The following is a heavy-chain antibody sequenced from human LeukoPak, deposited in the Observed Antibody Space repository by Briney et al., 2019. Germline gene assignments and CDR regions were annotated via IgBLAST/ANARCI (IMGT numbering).Heavy chain of an antibody. Sequence: GGSLRLSCAASGFTVSSNYMSWVRQAPGKGLEWVSVLYSGGSTYYADSVKGRFTISRDNSENMLYLQMNSLRAEDTAVYYCAKDLYYGYYFDYWGQGTLVTVSS. CDR1: GFTVSSNY. V-gene: IGHV3-53*05. CDR2: LYSGGST. J-gene: IGHJ4*02. D-gene: IGHD3-16*01. CDR3: AKDLYYGYYFDY.